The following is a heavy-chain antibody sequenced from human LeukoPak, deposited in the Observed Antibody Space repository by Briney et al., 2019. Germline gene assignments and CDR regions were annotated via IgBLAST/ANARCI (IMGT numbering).Heavy chain of an antibody. V-gene: IGHV3-49*04. Sequence: PGGSLRLSCTGSGFTFGHYALAWVRQAPGKGLEWLGFIRSQAYGGTIEYAASVKGRFSISRDNSKSIADLQINSLKTEDTAVYYCARGGDFGVPAPLGIDAFDIWGRGTMVTVSS. D-gene: IGHD2-2*01. J-gene: IGHJ3*02. CDR2: IRSQAYGGTI. CDR3: ARGGDFGVPAPLGIDAFDI. CDR1: GFTFGHYA.